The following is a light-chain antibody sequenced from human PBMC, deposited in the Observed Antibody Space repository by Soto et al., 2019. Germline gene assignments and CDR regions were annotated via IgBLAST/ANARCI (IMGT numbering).Light chain of an antibody. Sequence: IQLTQSPSSLSASVGDRVTITCRASQGITSYLAWYQQRPGKAPGLLIYSASTLQSGVPSRFSGSGYGTDFSLTISNLQPEGFATYYCQQLYSHPLTFGGGTKVDNK. CDR1: QGITSY. CDR2: SAS. V-gene: IGKV1-9*01. J-gene: IGKJ4*01. CDR3: QQLYSHPLT.